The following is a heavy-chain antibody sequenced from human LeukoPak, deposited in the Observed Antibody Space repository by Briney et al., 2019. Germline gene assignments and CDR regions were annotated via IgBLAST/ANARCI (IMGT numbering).Heavy chain of an antibody. CDR1: GFTFSSYS. CDR3: ARDLHSGSYYYFDY. V-gene: IGHV3-21*01. J-gene: IGHJ4*02. CDR2: ISSSSSYI. D-gene: IGHD1-26*01. Sequence: GGSLRLSCAASGFTFSSYSMNWVRQAPGKGLEWVSSISSSSSYIYYADSVKGRFTISRDNAKNSLYLQMNSLRAEDTAVYYCARDLHSGSYYYFDYWGQGTLVTVSS.